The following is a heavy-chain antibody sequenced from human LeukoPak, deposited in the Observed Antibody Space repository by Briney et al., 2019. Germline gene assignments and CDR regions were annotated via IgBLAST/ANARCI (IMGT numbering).Heavy chain of an antibody. CDR3: ARGRVGPNDYYYYMDV. J-gene: IGHJ6*03. Sequence: ASVKVSCKASGYTFTSYDINWVRQATGQGREWMGWMNPNSGNTGYAQKFQGRVTMTRNTSISTAYMELSSLRSEDTAVYYCARGRVGPNDYYYYMDVWGKGTTVTISS. CDR2: MNPNSGNT. CDR1: GYTFTSYD. V-gene: IGHV1-8*01.